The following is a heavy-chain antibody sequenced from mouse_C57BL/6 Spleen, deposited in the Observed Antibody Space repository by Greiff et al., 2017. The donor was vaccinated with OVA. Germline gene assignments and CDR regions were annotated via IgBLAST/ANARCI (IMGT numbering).Heavy chain of an antibody. CDR3: AHYYSNYVFDY. Sequence: QVQLQQSGAELVKPGALVKMSCKASGYTFTSYWITWVKQRPGQGLEWIGDIYPGSGSTNYNEKFKSKATLTVDTSSSTAYMQLSSLTSEDSAVYYCAHYYSNYVFDYWGQGTTLTVSS. V-gene: IGHV1-55*01. CDR2: IYPGSGST. J-gene: IGHJ2*01. CDR1: GYTFTSYW. D-gene: IGHD2-5*01.